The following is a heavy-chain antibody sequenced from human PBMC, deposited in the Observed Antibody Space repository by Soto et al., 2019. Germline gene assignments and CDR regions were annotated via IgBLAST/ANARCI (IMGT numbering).Heavy chain of an antibody. V-gene: IGHV1-3*01. CDR3: ARTWIQLWFSYGMDV. J-gene: IGHJ6*02. CDR2: INAGNGNT. CDR1: GYTFTSYA. Sequence: ASVKVSCKASGYTFTSYAMHWVRQAPGQRLEWMGWINAGNGNTKYSQKFQGRVTITRDTSASTAYMELSSLRSEDTALYYCARTWIQLWFSYGMDVWGQGTTVTVSS. D-gene: IGHD5-18*01.